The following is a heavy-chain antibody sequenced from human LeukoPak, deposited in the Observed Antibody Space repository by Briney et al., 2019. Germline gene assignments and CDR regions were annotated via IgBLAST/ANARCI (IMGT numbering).Heavy chain of an antibody. D-gene: IGHD5-18*01. CDR3: ARQWIELWSPFDY. CDR2: IYYSGST. Sequence: SKTLSLTCTVSGGSISSYYWSWIRQPPGKGLEWIGYIYYSGSTNYNPSLKSRVTISVDTSKNQFSLKLSSVTAADTAVYYCARQWIELWSPFDYWGQGTLVTVSS. CDR1: GGSISSYY. V-gene: IGHV4-59*01. J-gene: IGHJ4*02.